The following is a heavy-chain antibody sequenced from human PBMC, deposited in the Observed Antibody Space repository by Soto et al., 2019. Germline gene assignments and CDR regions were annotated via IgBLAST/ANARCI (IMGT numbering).Heavy chain of an antibody. V-gene: IGHV3-23*01. D-gene: IGHD3-16*01. CDR2: ISGSGGST. Sequence: VGSLRLSCAASGFTFSSYAMSWVRQAPGKGLEWVSAISGSGGSTYYADSVKGRFTISRDNSKNTLYLQMNSLRAEDTAVYYCAKDHWGSGKGGPTDVWGQGTTVTVSS. CDR3: AKDHWGSGKGGPTDV. CDR1: GFTFSSYA. J-gene: IGHJ6*02.